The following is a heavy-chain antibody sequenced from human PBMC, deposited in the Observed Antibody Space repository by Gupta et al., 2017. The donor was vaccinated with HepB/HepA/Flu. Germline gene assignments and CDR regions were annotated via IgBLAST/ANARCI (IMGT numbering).Heavy chain of an antibody. CDR1: GGSFSGYY. V-gene: IGHV4-34*01. CDR3: ARGLTVAAAAGPTFDY. D-gene: IGHD6-13*01. J-gene: IGHJ4*02. Sequence: QVQLQQWGAGLLKPSETLSLTCAVYGGSFSGYYWSWIRQPPGKGLEWIGEINHSGSTNYNPSLKSRVTISVDTSKNQCSLKLSSVTAAETAVYYCARGLTVAAAAGPTFDYWGQGTLVTVSS. CDR2: INHSGST.